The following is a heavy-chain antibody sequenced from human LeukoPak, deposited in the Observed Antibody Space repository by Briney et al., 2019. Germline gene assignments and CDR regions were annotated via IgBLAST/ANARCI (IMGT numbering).Heavy chain of an antibody. Sequence: ASVKVSCKASGYTFTSYGISWVRQGPGQGLEWMGWISAYNGNTNYAQKLQGRVTMTTDTSTSTAYMELRSLRSDDTAVYYCARSSPVVPPMDYWGQGTLVTVPS. CDR2: ISAYNGNT. J-gene: IGHJ4*02. CDR1: GYTFTSYG. V-gene: IGHV1-18*01. CDR3: ARSSPVVPPMDY. D-gene: IGHD4-23*01.